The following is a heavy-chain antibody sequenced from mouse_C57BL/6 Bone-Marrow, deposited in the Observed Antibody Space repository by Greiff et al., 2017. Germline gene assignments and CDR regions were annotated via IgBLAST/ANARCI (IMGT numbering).Heavy chain of an antibody. V-gene: IGHV1-15*01. J-gene: IGHJ2*01. Sequence: VQLQQSGAELVRPGASVTLSCKASGYTFTDYEMHWVKQTPVHGLEWIGAIDPETGGTAYNQKFKGKAILTADNSSSPAYMELRSLTSEDSAVYYCTRAYYDYDYWGQGTTLTVSS. D-gene: IGHD2-4*01. CDR3: TRAYYDYDY. CDR2: IDPETGGT. CDR1: GYTFTDYE.